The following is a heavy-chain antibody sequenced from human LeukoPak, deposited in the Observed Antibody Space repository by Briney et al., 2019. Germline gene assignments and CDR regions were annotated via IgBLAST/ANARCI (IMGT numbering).Heavy chain of an antibody. CDR3: ARSRLAESSDSSGYVLDY. Sequence: SVKVSCKASGGTFSSYAISWVRQAPGQGLEWMGRIIPILGIANYAQKSQGRVTITADKSTSTAYMELSSLRSEDTAVYYCARSRLAESSDSSGYVLDYWGQGTLVTVSS. V-gene: IGHV1-69*04. CDR2: IIPILGIA. J-gene: IGHJ4*02. D-gene: IGHD3-22*01. CDR1: GGTFSSYA.